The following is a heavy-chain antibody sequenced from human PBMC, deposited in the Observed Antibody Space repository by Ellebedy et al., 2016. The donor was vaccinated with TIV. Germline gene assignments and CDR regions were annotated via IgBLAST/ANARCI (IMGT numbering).Heavy chain of an antibody. V-gene: IGHV1-18*01. CDR3: ARDSSRDTTAGTWGFDL. D-gene: IGHD6-13*01. CDR1: GYTFTSYG. J-gene: IGHJ5*02. Sequence: ASVKVSCKASGYTFTSYGISWVRQAPGQGLEWMGWISAYNGNTNYAQKLQGRVTMTTDTSTSTAYMELRSLRSEDTAVYYCARDSSRDTTAGTWGFDLWGQGTLVTVSS. CDR2: ISAYNGNT.